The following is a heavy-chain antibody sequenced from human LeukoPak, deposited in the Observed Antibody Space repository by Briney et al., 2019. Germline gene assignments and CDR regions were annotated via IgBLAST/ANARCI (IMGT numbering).Heavy chain of an antibody. CDR1: GGSISSGGYY. CDR3: ARGTDSSGYSNWFDP. V-gene: IGHV4-31*03. J-gene: IGHJ5*02. D-gene: IGHD3-22*01. Sequence: PSQTLSLTCTVSGGSISSGGYYWSWIRQHPGKGLEWIGYIYYSGSTYYNPSLKSRVTISVDTSKNQFSLKLSSVTAADTAVYYCARGTDSSGYSNWFDPWGQGTLVTVSS. CDR2: IYYSGST.